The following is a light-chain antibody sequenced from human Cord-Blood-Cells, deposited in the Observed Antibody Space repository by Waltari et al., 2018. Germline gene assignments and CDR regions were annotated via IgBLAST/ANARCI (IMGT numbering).Light chain of an antibody. CDR3: QQRSDWPRT. J-gene: IGKJ2*01. CDR2: DAS. CDR1: QSVSSY. V-gene: IGKV3-11*01. Sequence: IVLTQSPSTLSLSPGDRATLPCRASQSVSSYLAWYQQKPGQAPRLLIYDASNRTTGIPARFSGSWSGTDFTLTISSLEPEDFEGYYCQQRSDWPRTFDQGTKLEIK.